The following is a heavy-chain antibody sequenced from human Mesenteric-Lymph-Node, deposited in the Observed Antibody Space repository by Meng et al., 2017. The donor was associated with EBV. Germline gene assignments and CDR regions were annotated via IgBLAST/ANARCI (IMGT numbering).Heavy chain of an antibody. D-gene: IGHD1-26*01. CDR3: ARRGKVGAGY. Sequence: QVQLQQWGCVLLKPSATLSTTCVVYGGSFSGYYWSWIRQPPGKGLEWIGEINHSGSTNYNPSLKSRVTISVDTSKNQFSLKLSSVTAADTAVYYCARRGKVGAGYWGQGTLVTVSS. CDR2: INHSGST. V-gene: IGHV4-34*01. CDR1: GGSFSGYY. J-gene: IGHJ4*02.